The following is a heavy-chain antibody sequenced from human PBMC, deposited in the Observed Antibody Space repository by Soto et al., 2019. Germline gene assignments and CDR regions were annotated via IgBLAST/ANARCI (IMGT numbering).Heavy chain of an antibody. J-gene: IGHJ3*02. CDR2: IKYSGTT. Sequence: SETLSLTCTVSGGSISSSRCHWGWIRQPPGKGLEWIASIKYSGTTFYNPSLKSRVTLSVDTSKNQFALKLSSVTAAETAVYYCARPRQVTAIGSAFDIWGQGTMVTVS. D-gene: IGHD2-21*02. CDR3: ARPRQVTAIGSAFDI. V-gene: IGHV4-39*01. CDR1: GGSISSSRCH.